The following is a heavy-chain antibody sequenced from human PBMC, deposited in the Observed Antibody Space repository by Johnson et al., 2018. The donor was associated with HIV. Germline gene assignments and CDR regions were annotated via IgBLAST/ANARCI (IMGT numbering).Heavy chain of an antibody. CDR2: VKSKTDGGSI. D-gene: IGHD2-21*01. J-gene: IGHJ3*02. V-gene: IGHV3-15*01. CDR3: TTGYFVVGAFDI. CDR1: GFTFTNAW. Sequence: VQLVESGGGLLKPGGSIRLSCAASGFTFTNAWMTWIRQAPGKGLEWVGRVKSKTDGGSIVYAAPVKGSFTISSDDSTNTLYLQMNSVKAEDTAMYYCTTGYFVVGAFDIWGQGTMVTVSS.